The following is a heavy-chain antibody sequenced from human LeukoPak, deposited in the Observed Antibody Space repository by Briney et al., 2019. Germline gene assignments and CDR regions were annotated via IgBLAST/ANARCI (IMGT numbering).Heavy chain of an antibody. CDR3: ARLGPQWPGVAKDWFDP. Sequence: SETLSLTCTVPGGSISSYYWSWIRQPPGKGLEWIGYIYYSGSTNYNPSLKSRVTISVDTSKNQFSLKLSSVTAADTAVYYCARLGPQWPGVAKDWFDPWGQGTLVTVSS. V-gene: IGHV4-59*08. CDR2: IYYSGST. D-gene: IGHD6-19*01. J-gene: IGHJ5*02. CDR1: GGSISSYY.